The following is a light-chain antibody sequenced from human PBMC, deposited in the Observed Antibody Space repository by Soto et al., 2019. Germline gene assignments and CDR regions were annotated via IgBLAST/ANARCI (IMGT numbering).Light chain of an antibody. Sequence: EIVLTQSPGTLSLSPGESATLSCRASQSVTNNFLAWYQQRPGQAPRLLIYGASSRAAGIPDRFSGSGSGTDFTLTINRLEPEDFAVYYCQQCGSSPQTFGQGTKVEIK. J-gene: IGKJ1*01. V-gene: IGKV3-20*01. CDR2: GAS. CDR1: QSVTNNF. CDR3: QQCGSSPQT.